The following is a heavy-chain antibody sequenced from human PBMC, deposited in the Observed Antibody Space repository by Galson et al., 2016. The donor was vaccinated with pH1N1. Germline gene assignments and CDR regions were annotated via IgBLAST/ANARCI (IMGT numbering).Heavy chain of an antibody. CDR1: GYTFTKEY. V-gene: IGHV1-46*01. J-gene: IGHJ3*01. D-gene: IGHD2/OR15-2a*01. Sequence: SVKVSCKASGYTFTKEYIHWVRQAPGQGLEWVGVIDPSNGGTTYAQKFQGLVTMTRDTSTNSLYMQLGGLTYEDTAVYYCARRLFEYLEALPIDAFDVWGPGTMVTVSS. CDR2: IDPSNGGT. CDR3: ARRLFEYLEALPIDAFDV.